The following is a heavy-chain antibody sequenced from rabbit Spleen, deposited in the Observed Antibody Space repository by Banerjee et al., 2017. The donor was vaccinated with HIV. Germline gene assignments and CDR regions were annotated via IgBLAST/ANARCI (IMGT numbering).Heavy chain of an antibody. V-gene: IGHV1S40*01. CDR3: ARETKWSVYAFDL. CDR2: INTATGKA. CDR1: GFSFTNHY. Sequence: QSLEESGGDLVKPGASLTLTCTASGFSFTNHYICWVRQAPGKGLEWIGCINTATGKAVYASWVNGRFTISKTSSTTVTLQMTSLTAADAATFFCARETKWSVYAFDLWGPGTLVTVS. J-gene: IGHJ4*01. D-gene: IGHD6-1*01.